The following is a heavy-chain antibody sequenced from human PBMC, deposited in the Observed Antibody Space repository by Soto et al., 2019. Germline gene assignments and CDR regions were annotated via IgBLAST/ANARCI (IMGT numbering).Heavy chain of an antibody. J-gene: IGHJ3*02. V-gene: IGHV1-18*01. D-gene: IGHD2-2*02. Sequence: GASVKVSCKASCYTFTSYGISWVRQAPGQGLEWMGWISAYNGNTNYAQKLQGRVTMTTDTSTSTAYMELRSLRSDDTAVYYCARAVGYCSSTSCYRVAFDIWGQGTMVTVSS. CDR2: ISAYNGNT. CDR1: CYTFTSYG. CDR3: ARAVGYCSSTSCYRVAFDI.